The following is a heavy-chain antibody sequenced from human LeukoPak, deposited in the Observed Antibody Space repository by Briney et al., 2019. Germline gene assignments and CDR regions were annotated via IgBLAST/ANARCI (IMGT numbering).Heavy chain of an antibody. CDR3: ATEGSFDY. CDR2: ISFGASNK. J-gene: IGHJ4*02. CDR1: GFTFSSYG. V-gene: IGHV3-30*03. Sequence: PGGSLRLSCAASGFTFSSYGMHWVRQAPGKGLEWVAVISFGASNKYYADSVKGRFTISRDNSKNTLYLQMNSLRAEDAAVYYCATEGSFDYWGQGTLVTVSS.